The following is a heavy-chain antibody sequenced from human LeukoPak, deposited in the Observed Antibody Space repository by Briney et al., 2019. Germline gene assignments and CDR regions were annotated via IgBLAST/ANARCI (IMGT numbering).Heavy chain of an antibody. J-gene: IGHJ4*02. V-gene: IGHV3-30*04. CDR3: ARSGRDEVLRFLEWPRPLDY. Sequence: GGSLRLSCAASGFTFSSYAMHWVRQAPGKGLEWVAVISYDGSNKYYADSVKGRFTISRDNSKNTLYLQMNSLRAEDTAVYYCARSGRDEVLRFLEWPRPLDYWGQGTLVTVSS. D-gene: IGHD3-3*01. CDR1: GFTFSSYA. CDR2: ISYDGSNK.